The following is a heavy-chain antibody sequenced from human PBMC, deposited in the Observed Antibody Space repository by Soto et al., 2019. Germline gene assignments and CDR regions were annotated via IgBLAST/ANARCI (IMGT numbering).Heavy chain of an antibody. V-gene: IGHV4-59*13. Sequence: QVQLQESGPGLVKPSETLSLTCTVTGGSISTYYWSWIRQPPGKGLEWIGHIYYTGNTNYNPSLKTLVTISVDTSTNRFSLRLSSVSAADTAVYYGARAQSFEFHASLDPWGQGTLVTVSS. CDR1: GGSISTYY. CDR3: ARAQSFEFHASLDP. CDR2: IYYTGNT. J-gene: IGHJ5*02. D-gene: IGHD3-10*01.